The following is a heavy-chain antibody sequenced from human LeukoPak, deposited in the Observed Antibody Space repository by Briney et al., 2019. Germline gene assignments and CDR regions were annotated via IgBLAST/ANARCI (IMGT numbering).Heavy chain of an antibody. CDR3: AAGGVGYCSSTSCFPAFDI. CDR2: IVVGNGNT. V-gene: IGHV1-58*02. J-gene: IGHJ3*02. D-gene: IGHD2-2*01. Sequence: SVKVSCKASGFTFTSSAMQWVRQVRGQRLEWIGWIVVGNGNTNYVQKFQERVTITRDMSTSTAYMELSSLRSEDTAVYYCAAGGVGYCSSTSCFPAFDIWGQGTMVTVSS. CDR1: GFTFTSSA.